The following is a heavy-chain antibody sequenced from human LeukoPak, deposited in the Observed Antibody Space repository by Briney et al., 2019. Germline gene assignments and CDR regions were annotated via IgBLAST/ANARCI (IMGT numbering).Heavy chain of an antibody. CDR3: AKGKWELLISYYFDY. Sequence: GGSLRLSCAASGFTFSSYAMSWVRQAPGKGLEWVSAISGSAGTTYYADSVMGRFTISRDNSKNTLYLHMNSLRAEDTAVYYCAKGKWELLISYYFDYWGQGTLVTVSS. D-gene: IGHD1-26*01. CDR1: GFTFSSYA. V-gene: IGHV3-23*01. J-gene: IGHJ4*02. CDR2: ISGSAGTT.